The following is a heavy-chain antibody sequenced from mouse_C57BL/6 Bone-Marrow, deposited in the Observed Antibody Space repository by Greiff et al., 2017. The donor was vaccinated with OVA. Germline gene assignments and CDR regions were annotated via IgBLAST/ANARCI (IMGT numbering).Heavy chain of an antibody. D-gene: IGHD2-3*01. CDR3: ARPPDGYYPSWFAY. CDR1: GYSFTSYY. CDR2: IYPGSGNT. J-gene: IGHJ3*01. V-gene: IGHV1-66*01. Sequence: VQLQQSGPELVKPGASVKISCKASGYSFTSYYIHWVKQRPGQGLEWIGWIYPGSGNTKYNEKFKGKATLTADTSSSTAYMQLSSLTSEDSAVYYCARPPDGYYPSWFAYWGQGTLVTVSA.